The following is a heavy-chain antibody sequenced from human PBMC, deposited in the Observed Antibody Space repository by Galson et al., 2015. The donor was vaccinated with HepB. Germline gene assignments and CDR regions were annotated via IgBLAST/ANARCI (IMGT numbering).Heavy chain of an antibody. CDR2: ISSSSSYI. D-gene: IGHD3-22*01. CDR3: ARGAMIVVVITGMDV. V-gene: IGHV3-21*01. Sequence: SLRLSCAASGFTFSSYSMNWVRQAPGKGLEWVSSISSSSSYIYYADSVKGRFTISRDNAKNSLYLQMNSLRAEDTAVYYCARGAMIVVVITGMDVWGQGTTVTVSS. CDR1: GFTFSSYS. J-gene: IGHJ6*02.